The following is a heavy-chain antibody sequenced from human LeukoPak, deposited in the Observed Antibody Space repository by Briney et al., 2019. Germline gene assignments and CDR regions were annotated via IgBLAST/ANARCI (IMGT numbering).Heavy chain of an antibody. CDR2: IHYSGST. CDR3: ARGIYCSDTSCYSDF. J-gene: IGHJ4*02. D-gene: IGHD2-2*01. V-gene: IGHV4-59*08. Sequence: SETLSLTCTVSGGSISTYYWNWIRQPPGKGLEWIAHIHYSGSTDYNPSLKSRVTISVDTSKNQFSLRLSSLTAADTAVYYCARGIYCSDTSCYSDFWGQGTLVTVSS. CDR1: GGSISTYY.